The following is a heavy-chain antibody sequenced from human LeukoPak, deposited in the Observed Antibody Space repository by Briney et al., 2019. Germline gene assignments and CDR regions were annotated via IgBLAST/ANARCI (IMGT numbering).Heavy chain of an antibody. V-gene: IGHV3-74*01. J-gene: IGHJ4*02. CDR2: INGDASST. Sequence: PGGSLRLSCAASGLTLSGYWMHWVRQAPGKGRVWVSCINGDASSTSYADSVKGRFTISRDNAKSTVYLQMNSLRVEDTAVYYCARARGNTYGYFEYWGQGTLVTVSS. D-gene: IGHD5-18*01. CDR3: ARARGNTYGYFEY. CDR1: GLTLSGYW.